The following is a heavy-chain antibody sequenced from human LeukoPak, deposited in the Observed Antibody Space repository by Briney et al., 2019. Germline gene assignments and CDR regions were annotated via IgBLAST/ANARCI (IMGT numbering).Heavy chain of an antibody. CDR1: GGSISSSSYY. CDR3: ARFRRGELLDY. V-gene: IGHV4-39*07. J-gene: IGHJ4*02. CDR2: IYYSGST. D-gene: IGHD1-26*01. Sequence: KPSETLSLTCTVSGGSISSSSYYWGWIRQPPGKGLEWIGSIYYSGSTYYNPSLKSRVTISVDTSKNQFSLKLSSVTAADTAVYYCARFRRGELLDYWGRGTLVTVSS.